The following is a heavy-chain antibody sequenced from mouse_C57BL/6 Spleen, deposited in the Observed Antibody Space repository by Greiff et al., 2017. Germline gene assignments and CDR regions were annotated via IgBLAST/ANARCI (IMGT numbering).Heavy chain of an antibody. J-gene: IGHJ2*01. CDR2: INPYNGGT. CDR3: ARSRTVFDY. V-gene: IGHV1-19*01. Sequence: EVKLVESGPVLVKPGASVKMSCKASGYTFTDYYMNWVKQSHGKSLEWIGVINPYNGGTSYNQKFKGKATLTVDKSSSTAYMELNSLTSEDSAVYYCARSRTVFDYWGQGTTLTVSS. CDR1: GYTFTDYY. D-gene: IGHD3-1*01.